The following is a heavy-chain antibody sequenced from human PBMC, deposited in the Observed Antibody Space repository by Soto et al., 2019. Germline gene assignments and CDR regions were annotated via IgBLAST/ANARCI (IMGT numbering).Heavy chain of an antibody. Sequence: SETLSLTCTVSGGSISSSSYYWGWIRQPPGKGLEWIGSIYYSGSTYYNPSLKSRVTISVDTSKNQFSLKLSSVTAADTAVYYCARLRYFDSNYFDYWGHGTLVTVSS. CDR2: IYYSGST. CDR1: GGSISSSSYY. J-gene: IGHJ4*01. D-gene: IGHD3-9*01. V-gene: IGHV4-39*01. CDR3: ARLRYFDSNYFDY.